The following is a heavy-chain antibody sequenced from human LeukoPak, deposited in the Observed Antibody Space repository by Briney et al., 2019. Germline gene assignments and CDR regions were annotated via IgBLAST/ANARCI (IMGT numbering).Heavy chain of an antibody. V-gene: IGHV1-46*01. J-gene: IGHJ4*02. CDR1: GYTFTSYY. CDR3: ARDRRRLRLQEAFDYFDY. Sequence: ASVKVSCKASGYTFTSYYMHWVRQAPGQGLEWMGIINPSGGSTRYAQKFQGRVTMTRDTSTSTVYMELSSLRSEDTAVYYCARDRRRLRLQEAFDYFDYWGQGTLVTVSS. CDR2: INPSGGST. D-gene: IGHD5-12*01.